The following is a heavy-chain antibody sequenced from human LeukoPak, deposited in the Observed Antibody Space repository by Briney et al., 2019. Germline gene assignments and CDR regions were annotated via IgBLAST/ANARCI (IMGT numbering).Heavy chain of an antibody. J-gene: IGHJ6*03. Sequence: GGSLRLSCAASGFTFSSYAMSWVRQAPGKGLEWVSAISGSGGSTYYADSVKGRFTISRDNSKNTLYLQMNSLRAEDTALYYCAKDGGIRRFGYYGSGSYDNYMDVWGKGTTVTVSS. CDR1: GFTFSSYA. D-gene: IGHD3-10*01. V-gene: IGHV3-23*01. CDR3: AKDGGIRRFGYYGSGSYDNYMDV. CDR2: ISGSGGST.